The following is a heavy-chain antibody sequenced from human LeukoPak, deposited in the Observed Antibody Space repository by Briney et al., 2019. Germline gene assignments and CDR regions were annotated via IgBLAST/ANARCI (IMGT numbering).Heavy chain of an antibody. D-gene: IGHD5-12*01. J-gene: IGHJ3*02. CDR1: GGTFSSYA. CDR2: IIPILGIA. V-gene: IGHV1-69*04. Sequence: GASVKVSCKASGGTFSSYAISWVRQAPGQGLEWMGRIIPILGIANYAQKFQGRVTITADKSTSTAYMELSSLRSEDTAVYHCATDFGGYDGDAFDIWGQGTMVTVSS. CDR3: ATDFGGYDGDAFDI.